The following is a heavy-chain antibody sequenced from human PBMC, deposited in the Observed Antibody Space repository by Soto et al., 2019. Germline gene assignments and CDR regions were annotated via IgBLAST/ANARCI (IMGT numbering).Heavy chain of an antibody. D-gene: IGHD3-10*01. CDR2: ISYDGNNK. J-gene: IGHJ3*02. Sequence: GGSLRLSCAASGFTFSSYAMHWVRQAPGKGLAWVAVISYDGNNKYYADSVKGRFTISRDNSKNTLYLQMNSRRAEDTAVYYCARAGGFGELGRAFDIWGQGTMVTVSS. CDR3: ARAGGFGELGRAFDI. CDR1: GFTFSSYA. V-gene: IGHV3-30-3*01.